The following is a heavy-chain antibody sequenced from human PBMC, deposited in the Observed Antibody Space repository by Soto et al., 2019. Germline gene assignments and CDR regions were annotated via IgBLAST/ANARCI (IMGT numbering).Heavy chain of an antibody. J-gene: IGHJ5*02. Sequence: QVQLVQSGAEVKKPGASVKVSCKTSGYTFTSYGISWVRQAPGQGLEWMGWIIPSNGNTNYAQNLQGRVTMTTDTSTSTACMELRSLRSDDTAVYYCARVGFWYNWNVTPLRWFDPWGQGTLVTVSS. CDR1: GYTFTSYG. CDR3: ARVGFWYNWNVTPLRWFDP. CDR2: IIPSNGNT. V-gene: IGHV1-18*01. D-gene: IGHD1-1*01.